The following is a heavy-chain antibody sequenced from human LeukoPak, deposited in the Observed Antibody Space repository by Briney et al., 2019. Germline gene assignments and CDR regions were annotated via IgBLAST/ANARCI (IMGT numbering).Heavy chain of an antibody. CDR3: TAYYYESGTNDSHRVDY. CDR2: IKSETDGGTT. CDR1: EFTFSNAW. V-gene: IGHV3-15*01. D-gene: IGHD3-10*01. Sequence: GGSLRLSCAASEFTFSNAWMSWVRQAPGRGLEWVGRIKSETDGGTTDYAAPVKSRFTISRDDSKNTMYLQMNSLKTEDTAVYYCTAYYYESGTNDSHRVDYWGQGTLVTVSS. J-gene: IGHJ4*02.